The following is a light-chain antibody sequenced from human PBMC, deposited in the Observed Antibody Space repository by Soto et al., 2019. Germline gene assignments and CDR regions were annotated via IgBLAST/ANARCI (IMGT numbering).Light chain of an antibody. CDR3: QTWGTGLLV. CDR2: LNSDGSH. CDR1: SGHSSYA. J-gene: IGLJ3*02. V-gene: IGLV4-69*01. Sequence: QLVLTQSPSASASLGASVKLTCTLSSGHSSYAIAWHQQQPEKGPRYLMKLNSDGSHSKGDGIPNRFSGSSSGAERYLTISSLQYEDAADYYCQTWGTGLLVFGGGTKLTVL.